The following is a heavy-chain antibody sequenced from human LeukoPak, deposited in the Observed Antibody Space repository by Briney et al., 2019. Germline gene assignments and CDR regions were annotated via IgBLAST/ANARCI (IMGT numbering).Heavy chain of an antibody. CDR1: GFTFSSYA. D-gene: IGHD5-18*01. J-gene: IGHJ4*02. CDR3: AKARSGFTYGFDY. CDR2: ISGSGGNT. V-gene: IGHV3-23*01. Sequence: GGSLRLSCAASGFTFSSYAMSWVRQAPGKGLEWVSTISGSGGNTYYADSVKGRFTISRDNSKNTLFLQMNSLSAEDTAVYYCAKARSGFTYGFDYWGQGTLVTVSS.